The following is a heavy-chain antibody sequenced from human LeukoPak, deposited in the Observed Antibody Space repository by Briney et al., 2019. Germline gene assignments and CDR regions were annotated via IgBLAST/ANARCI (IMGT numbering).Heavy chain of an antibody. Sequence: ASVKVSCKASGYTFTSYAMHWVRQAPGQRLEWMGWINAGNGNTKYSQKFQGRVTMTRDTSISTAYMELSRLRSDDTAVYYCASEYCSGGSCPIDYWGQGTLVTVSS. CDR3: ASEYCSGGSCPIDY. CDR2: INAGNGNT. J-gene: IGHJ4*02. V-gene: IGHV1-3*01. D-gene: IGHD2-15*01. CDR1: GYTFTSYA.